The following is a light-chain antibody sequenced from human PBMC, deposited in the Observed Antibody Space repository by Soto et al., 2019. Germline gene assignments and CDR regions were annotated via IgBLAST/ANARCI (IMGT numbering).Light chain of an antibody. CDR1: SSDVGSYNR. Sequence: QSALTQPPSVSGSPGQSVTISCTGTSSDVGSYNRVSWYQQPPGTAPKLMIYEVSNRPSGVPDRFFGSKSGNTASLTISGLQAEDEADYYCSSFTISITWVSGGGTKLTVL. J-gene: IGLJ3*02. CDR2: EVS. V-gene: IGLV2-18*02. CDR3: SSFTISITWV.